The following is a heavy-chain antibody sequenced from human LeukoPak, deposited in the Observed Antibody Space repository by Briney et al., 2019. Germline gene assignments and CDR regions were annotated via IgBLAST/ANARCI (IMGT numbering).Heavy chain of an antibody. CDR1: GYSFSSYW. V-gene: IGHV5-51*01. CDR3: ARRRCNNASCPRNYFDY. Sequence: GESLKISCKGSGYSFSSYWIAWVRQMPGKGLEWMGIIYPGDSNTRYSPSFQGQVTISADKSISTAYLQWSSLKASDTAMYYCARRRCNNASCPRNYFDYWGQGTLVTVSS. CDR2: IYPGDSNT. J-gene: IGHJ4*02. D-gene: IGHD2-8*01.